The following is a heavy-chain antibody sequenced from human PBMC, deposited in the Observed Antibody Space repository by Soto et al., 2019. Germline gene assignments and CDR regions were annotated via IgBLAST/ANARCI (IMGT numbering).Heavy chain of an antibody. Sequence: VASVKVSCKTSGYTFNTYGINWVRQAPGQGLELMGWISAYDGKTTYAEKFQGRVTLTTDTSTSTAYMELRSLRSDDTAIYYCARDPHEFWTSYWFDPWGQGTPVTRLL. J-gene: IGHJ5*02. D-gene: IGHD3-3*01. CDR3: ARDPHEFWTSYWFDP. CDR1: GYTFNTYG. CDR2: ISAYDGKT. V-gene: IGHV1-18*01.